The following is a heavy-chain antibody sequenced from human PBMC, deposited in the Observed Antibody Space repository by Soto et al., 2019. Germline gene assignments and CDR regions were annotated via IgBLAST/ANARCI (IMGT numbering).Heavy chain of an antibody. V-gene: IGHV1-8*01. CDR2: MNPNSGNT. Sequence: ASVKVSCKASGYTFTSYDINWVRQATGQGLEWMGWMNPNSGNTGYAQKFQGRVTMTRNTSISTAYMELSSLRSEDTAVYYCARGRHIVGAIIAGYWGQGTLVTVS. J-gene: IGHJ4*02. CDR3: ARGRHIVGAIIAGY. D-gene: IGHD1-26*01. CDR1: GYTFTSYD.